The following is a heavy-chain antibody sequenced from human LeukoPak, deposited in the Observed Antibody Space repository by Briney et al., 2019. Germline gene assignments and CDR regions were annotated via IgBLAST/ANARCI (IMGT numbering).Heavy chain of an antibody. CDR2: FDPEDGET. Sequence: ASVKVSCKVSGYTLTELSMHWVRQAPGKGLEWMGGFDPEDGETIYAQKFQGRVTMTEDTSTDTAYMELSSLRSEDTAVYYCARRGSDYDSSGYYYEGYWGQGTLVTVSS. D-gene: IGHD3-22*01. CDR3: ARRGSDYDSSGYYYEGY. V-gene: IGHV1-24*01. CDR1: GYTLTELS. J-gene: IGHJ4*02.